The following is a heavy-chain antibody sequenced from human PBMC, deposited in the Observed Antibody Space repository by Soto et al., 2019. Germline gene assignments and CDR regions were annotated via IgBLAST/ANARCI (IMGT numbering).Heavy chain of an antibody. D-gene: IGHD6-19*01. V-gene: IGHV1-2*04. CDR3: ARDLAVAPFRFYGMDV. CDR1: GYTFTGYY. CDR2: INPNSGGT. J-gene: IGHJ6*02. Sequence: ASVKVSCKASGYTFTGYYMHWVRQAPGQGLEWMGWINPNSGGTNYAQKFQGWVTMTRDTSISTAYMELSRLRSDDTAVYYCARDLAVAPFRFYGMDVCGQGTTVTVPS.